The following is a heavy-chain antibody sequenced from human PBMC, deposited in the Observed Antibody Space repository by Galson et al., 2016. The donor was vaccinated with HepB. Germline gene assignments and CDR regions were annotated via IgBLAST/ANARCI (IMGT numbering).Heavy chain of an antibody. V-gene: IGHV1-18*04. CDR3: ARDSRKDYGGTLRWGPKVAVVFYGMDV. CDR2: ISVQNGNT. CDR1: GYTFATSG. Sequence: SVKVSCKASGYTFATSGVSWVRQAPGQGLEWMGWISVQNGNTNYAQKFRGRVTMTTDRSTSTAYMELGSLKSDDTAVYYCARDSRKDYGGTLRWGPKVAVVFYGMDVWGLGTTVIVSS. J-gene: IGHJ6*02. D-gene: IGHD4-23*01.